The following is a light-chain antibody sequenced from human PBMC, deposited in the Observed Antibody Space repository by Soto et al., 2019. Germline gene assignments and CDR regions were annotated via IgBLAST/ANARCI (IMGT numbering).Light chain of an antibody. V-gene: IGKV1-39*01. J-gene: IGKJ1*01. Sequence: DIQMTQSPSSLSASIGDRVTITCRASQNIVDFVNWYQQKPGEGPKLLMYAVSSLQTGVPARFSGSRSGTDFTLPINSLRPEDFATYYCQQTYRSQTFGQGTKV. CDR2: AVS. CDR3: QQTYRSQT. CDR1: QNIVDF.